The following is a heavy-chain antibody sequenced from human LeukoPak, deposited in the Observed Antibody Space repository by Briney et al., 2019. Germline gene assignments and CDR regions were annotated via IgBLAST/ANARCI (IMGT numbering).Heavy chain of an antibody. V-gene: IGHV1-18*01. CDR1: GYTFTIYG. Sequence: VASVTVSCKASGYTFTIYGINWVRQAPGQGLEWMGWISGYNGNTNYAQKIQGRVTMTTDTSTTTAYMELRSLRSDDTAVYYCAREIDDRSPNDAFDIWGQGTMVTVSS. D-gene: IGHD3-22*01. CDR3: AREIDDRSPNDAFDI. J-gene: IGHJ3*02. CDR2: ISGYNGNT.